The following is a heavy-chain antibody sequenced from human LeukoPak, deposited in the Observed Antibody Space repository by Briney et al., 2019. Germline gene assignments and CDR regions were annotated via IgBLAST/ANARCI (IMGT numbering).Heavy chain of an antibody. CDR1: GFTFSSYS. CDR3: ARDLGIAAAYDAFDI. D-gene: IGHD6-13*01. Sequence: NPGGSLRLSCAASGFTFSSYSMNWVRQAPGKGLEWVSSISSSSSYIYYADSVKGRFTISRDNAKNSLYLQMNSLRAEDTALYYCARDLGIAAAYDAFDIWGQGTMVTVSS. J-gene: IGHJ3*02. CDR2: ISSSSSYI. V-gene: IGHV3-21*04.